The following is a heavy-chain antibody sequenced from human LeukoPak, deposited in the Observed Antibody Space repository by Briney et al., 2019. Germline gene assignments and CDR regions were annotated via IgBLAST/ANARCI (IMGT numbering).Heavy chain of an antibody. Sequence: ASVKVSCKASGYTFTSYGISWVRQAPGQGLEWMGWISAYNGNTNYAQKLQGRVTMTTDTSTSTAYMELRSLRTDDTAVYYCARHVRYSSSWSVHIFDYWGQGTLVTVSS. V-gene: IGHV1-18*01. D-gene: IGHD6-13*01. CDR1: GYTFTSYG. CDR3: ARHVRYSSSWSVHIFDY. J-gene: IGHJ4*02. CDR2: ISAYNGNT.